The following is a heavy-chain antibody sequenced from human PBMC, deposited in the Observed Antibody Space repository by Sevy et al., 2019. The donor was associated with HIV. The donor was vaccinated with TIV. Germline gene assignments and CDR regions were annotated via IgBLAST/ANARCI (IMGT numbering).Heavy chain of an antibody. D-gene: IGHD3-16*01. J-gene: IGHJ4*02. Sequence: GGSLRLSCAASGFTFTNYAMSWVRQAPGKGLQWVSSITGSGGSTYYADSVKGRFTISRDNSKKTLYLQMTRLRPEDTAIYYCANGGYYFDSWGQGTPVTVSS. CDR1: GFTFTNYA. V-gene: IGHV3-23*01. CDR2: ITGSGGST. CDR3: ANGGYYFDS.